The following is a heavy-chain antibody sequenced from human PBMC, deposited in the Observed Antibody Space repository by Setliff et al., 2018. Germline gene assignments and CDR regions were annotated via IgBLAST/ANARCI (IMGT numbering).Heavy chain of an antibody. J-gene: IGHJ4*02. V-gene: IGHV4-59*04. D-gene: IGHD1-26*01. Sequence: PSETLSLTCNVSGGSISTYYWSWIRQPPGKGLEWIGNIYYSGRTYYNPSLKSRVTISVDTSKNQFSLKLTSVTAADTAVYYCAKITGMVGATPYYFDYWGQGTLVTVSS. CDR1: GGSISTYY. CDR2: IYYSGRT. CDR3: AKITGMVGATPYYFDY.